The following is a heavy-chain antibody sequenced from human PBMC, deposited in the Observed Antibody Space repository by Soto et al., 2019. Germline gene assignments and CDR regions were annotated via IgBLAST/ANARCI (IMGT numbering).Heavy chain of an antibody. V-gene: IGHV3-30-3*01. D-gene: IGHD5-12*01. CDR1: GFTFSSYA. Sequence: PGGSLSLSCAASGFTFSSYAMHWVRQAPGEGLEWVAVISHDGNNKYYADSVKGRFTISRDNAKNSLYLQMNSLRAEDTAVYYCARDPSGYDSCWGQGTLVTVSS. J-gene: IGHJ4*02. CDR2: ISHDGNNK. CDR3: ARDPSGYDSC.